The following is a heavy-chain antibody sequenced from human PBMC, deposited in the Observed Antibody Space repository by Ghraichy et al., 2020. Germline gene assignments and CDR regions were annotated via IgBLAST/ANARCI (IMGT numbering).Heavy chain of an antibody. CDR1: GASISGPY. V-gene: IGHV4-59*08. J-gene: IGHJ6*02. CDR3: ARLQTVDHGAYISYHGLDV. D-gene: IGHD4-17*01. Sequence: SETLSLSCSVSGASISGPYWNWIRQAPGEGLEWIGFIYNGGSTKYNPSLKSRVTISVDTSKKTFSLKLTDVTAADTAVYFCARLQTVDHGAYISYHGLDVWGQGTTVTVSS. CDR2: IYNGGST.